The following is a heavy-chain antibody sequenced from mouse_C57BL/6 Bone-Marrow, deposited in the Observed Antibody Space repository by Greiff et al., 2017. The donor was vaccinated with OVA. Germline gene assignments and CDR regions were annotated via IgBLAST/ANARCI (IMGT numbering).Heavy chain of an antibody. CDR3: ARHEGDYDGYFDV. Sequence: DVQLVESGGDLVKPGGSLKLSCAASGFTFSSYGMSWVRQTPDKRLEWVATISSGGSYTYYPDSVKGRFTISRDNAKNTLYLQMSSLKSEDTAMYYCARHEGDYDGYFDVWGTGTTVTVSS. V-gene: IGHV5-6*01. J-gene: IGHJ1*03. CDR1: GFTFSSYG. D-gene: IGHD2-4*01. CDR2: ISSGGSYT.